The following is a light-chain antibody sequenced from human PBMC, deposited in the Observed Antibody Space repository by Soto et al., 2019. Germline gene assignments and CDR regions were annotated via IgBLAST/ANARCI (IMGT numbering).Light chain of an antibody. J-gene: IGLJ1*01. Sequence: QSVLTQPPSASGSPGQSVAISCTGTRSDVGGYNYVSWYQQHPGKAPKLMIYEVNKRPSGVPDRFSGSKSGNTASLTVSGLPAEDEADYYCSSYAGSSNVFGTGTKLTV. CDR3: SSYAGSSNV. CDR2: EVN. V-gene: IGLV2-8*01. CDR1: RSDVGGYNY.